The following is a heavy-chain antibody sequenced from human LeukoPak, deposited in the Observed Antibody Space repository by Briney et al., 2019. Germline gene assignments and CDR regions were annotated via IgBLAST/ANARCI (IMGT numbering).Heavy chain of an antibody. CDR1: GFTFSSYA. CDR2: ITNSGSNT. CDR3: AARDCSSSSCYRFDY. Sequence: PGGSLRLSCAASGFTFSSYAMSWVRQAPGQGLEWVSTITNSGSNTHYTDSVKGRFTISRDNSKNTLYLQMNSLRAEDTAVYYCAARDCSSSSCYRFDYWGQGTLITVSS. J-gene: IGHJ4*02. V-gene: IGHV3-23*01. D-gene: IGHD2-2*02.